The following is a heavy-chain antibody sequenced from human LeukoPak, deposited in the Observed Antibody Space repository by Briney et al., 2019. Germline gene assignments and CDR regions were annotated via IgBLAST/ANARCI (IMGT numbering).Heavy chain of an antibody. D-gene: IGHD6-13*01. CDR3: ARAGYSSSDDAFDI. V-gene: IGHV1-2*04. CDR1: GYTFTGYY. Sequence: ASVKVSCKASGYTFTGYYMHWVRQAPGQGLEWMGWINPNSGGTNSAQKFQGWVTMTRDTSISTAYMELSRLRSDDTAVYYCARAGYSSSDDAFDIWGQGTMVTVSS. J-gene: IGHJ3*02. CDR2: INPNSGGT.